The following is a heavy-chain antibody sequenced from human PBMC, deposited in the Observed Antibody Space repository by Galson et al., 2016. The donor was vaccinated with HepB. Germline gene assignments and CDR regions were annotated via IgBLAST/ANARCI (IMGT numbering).Heavy chain of an antibody. J-gene: IGHJ6*02. V-gene: IGHV1-3*01. Sequence: SVKVSCKASGYTFTTYAMYWVRQAPGQRLEWMGWINAANGDTKYSQKLQGRGTITWDTSANTAYMELSSLRSEDTAVYYCARGHIVATVDYYYYGLVVWGQGTTVTVSS. D-gene: IGHD5-12*01. CDR2: INAANGDT. CDR3: ARGHIVATVDYYYYGLVV. CDR1: GYTFTTYA.